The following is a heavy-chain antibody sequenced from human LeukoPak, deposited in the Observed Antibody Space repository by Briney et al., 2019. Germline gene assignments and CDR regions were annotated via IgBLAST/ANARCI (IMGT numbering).Heavy chain of an antibody. CDR3: ARHKDYYYSYMDV. V-gene: IGHV4-39*01. CDR1: GGFFSGYY. Sequence: PSETLSLTCAAYGGFFSGYYWGWLRQPPGKGVEWVGTIYYSGSTYYNPSLTSRVTISVDTSKNQFSLKLSSVTAADTAVYYCARHKDYYYSYMDVWGKGTTVTISS. J-gene: IGHJ6*03. CDR2: IYYSGST.